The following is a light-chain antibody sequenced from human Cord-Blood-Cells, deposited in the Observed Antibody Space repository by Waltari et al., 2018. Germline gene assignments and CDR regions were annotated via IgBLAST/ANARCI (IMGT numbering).Light chain of an antibody. Sequence: QSALTQTASVSGSPGQSITISCTGTSSDVGSYNLVSWYQRHPGKAPKLMIYEGSKRASGVSKRVSGAKSGNTAALTSSGLQAEDEADYYCCSYAGSSTGVFGGGTKLTVL. CDR1: SSDVGSYNL. J-gene: IGLJ3*02. CDR2: EGS. CDR3: CSYAGSSTGV. V-gene: IGLV2-23*01.